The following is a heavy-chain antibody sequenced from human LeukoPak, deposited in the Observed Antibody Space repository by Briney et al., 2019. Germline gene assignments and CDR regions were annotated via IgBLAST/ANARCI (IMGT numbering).Heavy chain of an antibody. CDR3: ARDIPGGGYCSGGSCLDGMDV. V-gene: IGHV3-48*03. CDR2: ISSSGSTI. CDR1: GFAFSNYA. D-gene: IGHD2-15*01. J-gene: IGHJ6*02. Sequence: GGSLRLSCAASGFAFSNYAMSWVRQAPGKGLEWVSYISSSGSTIYYADSVKGRFTISRDNAKNSLYLQMNSLRAEDTAVYYCARDIPGGGYCSGGSCLDGMDVWGQGTTVTVSS.